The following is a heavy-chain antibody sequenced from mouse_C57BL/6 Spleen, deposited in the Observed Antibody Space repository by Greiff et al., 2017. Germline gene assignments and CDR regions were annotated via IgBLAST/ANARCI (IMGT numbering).Heavy chain of an antibody. Sequence: QVHVKQSGAELVKPGASVKLSCKASGYTFTSYWMHWVQQRPGPGLEWIGMIHPNSGSTNYNEKFKSKATLTVDKSSSTAYMQLSSLTSEDSAVYYGARGWLVCAMDYWGQGTSVTVSS. CDR2: IHPNSGST. CDR3: ARGWLVCAMDY. CDR1: GYTFTSYW. D-gene: IGHD2-3*01. V-gene: IGHV1-64*01. J-gene: IGHJ4*01.